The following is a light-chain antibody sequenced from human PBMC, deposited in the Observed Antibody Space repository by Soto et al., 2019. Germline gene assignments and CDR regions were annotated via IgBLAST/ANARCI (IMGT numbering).Light chain of an antibody. J-gene: IGKJ2*01. CDR1: QSVSSSY. V-gene: IGKV3-20*01. Sequence: EIVLTQSPGTLSLSPGERATLSCRASQSVSSSYLAWYQQKPGQAPRLLIYGASSRATGIPDRFSGSGSGTDFTLTISRLEPEVFAVYYCQQYRSSLTFGQGTKLEIK. CDR2: GAS. CDR3: QQYRSSLT.